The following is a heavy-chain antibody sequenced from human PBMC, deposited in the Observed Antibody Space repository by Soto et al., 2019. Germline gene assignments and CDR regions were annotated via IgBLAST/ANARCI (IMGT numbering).Heavy chain of an antibody. D-gene: IGHD3-9*01. CDR2: ISSSGSTI. V-gene: IGHV3-48*03. CDR3: ARQGYDILTGRRAFDI. CDR1: GFTFSSYE. J-gene: IGHJ3*02. Sequence: ESVGGLVQPGGSLRLSCAASGFTFSSYEMNWVRQAPGKGLEWASYISSSGSTIYYADSVKGRFTISRDNAKNSLYLQMNSLRAEDTAVYYCARQGYDILTGRRAFDIWGQGTMVTVSS.